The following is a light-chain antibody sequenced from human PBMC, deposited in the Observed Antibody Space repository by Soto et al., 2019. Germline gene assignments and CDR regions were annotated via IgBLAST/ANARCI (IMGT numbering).Light chain of an antibody. V-gene: IGKV3-11*01. CDR3: QQRYNWPLT. J-gene: IGKJ4*01. CDR2: DAS. Sequence: EIVLTQSRATLSLSPGERATLSFRASQSVSSYLSWYQQKPGQAPRLLIYDASNRATGIPARFSGSGSATDFTLTISGLEPEDFAVYYCQQRYNWPLTFAGRTKVDI. CDR1: QSVSSY.